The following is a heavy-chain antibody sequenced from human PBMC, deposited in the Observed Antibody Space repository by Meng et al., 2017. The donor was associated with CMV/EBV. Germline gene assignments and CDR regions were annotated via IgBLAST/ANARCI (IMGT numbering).Heavy chain of an antibody. CDR1: GYTFTGYY. J-gene: IGHJ6*02. CDR2: INPNSGGT. V-gene: IGHV1-2*02. D-gene: IGHD6-13*01. CDR3: ARVIAAAGTRTPGYYGMGV. Sequence: ASVKVSCKASGYTFTGYYMHWVRQAPGQGLEWMGWINPNSGGTNYAQKFQGRVTMTRDTSISTAYMELSRLRSDDTAVYYCARVIAAAGTRTPGYYGMGVWGQGTTVTVSS.